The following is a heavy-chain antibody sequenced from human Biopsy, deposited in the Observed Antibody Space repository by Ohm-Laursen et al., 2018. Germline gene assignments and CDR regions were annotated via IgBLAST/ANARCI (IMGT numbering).Heavy chain of an antibody. CDR3: VRGTGSQYFDY. CDR2: ISGYNGNT. Sequence: ASVKVSCKASGYFFSSYGLNWVRQAPGQGLEWMGRISGYNGNTNYAQKFQGRVTMIIDSSASTAYLELRSLRSDDTAFYYCVRGTGSQYFDYWGQGTLVTVSS. D-gene: IGHD1-26*01. J-gene: IGHJ4*02. CDR1: GYFFSSYG. V-gene: IGHV1-18*01.